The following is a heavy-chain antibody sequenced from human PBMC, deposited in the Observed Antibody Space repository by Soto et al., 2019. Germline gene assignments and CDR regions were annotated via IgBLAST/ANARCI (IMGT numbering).Heavy chain of an antibody. V-gene: IGHV3-21*01. Sequence: PGGSLRLSCAASGFTFSSYSMNWVRQAPGKGLEWVSSISSSSSYIYYADSVKGRFTISRDNAKNSLYLQMNSLRAEDTAVYYCAIIGQHRVRDWSDPWGQVTMGTVSS. CDR1: GFTFSSYS. D-gene: IGHD6-13*01. J-gene: IGHJ5*02. CDR2: ISSSSSYI. CDR3: AIIGQHRVRDWSDP.